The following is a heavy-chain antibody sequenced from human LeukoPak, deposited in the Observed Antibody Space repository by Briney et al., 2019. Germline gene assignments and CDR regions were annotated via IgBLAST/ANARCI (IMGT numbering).Heavy chain of an antibody. CDR1: GGTFSSYA. CDR3: ASPFYYYDSSGYYY. CDR2: IIPILGIA. D-gene: IGHD3-22*01. Sequence: SVKVSCKASGGTFSSYAISWVRQAPGQGLEWMGRIIPILGIANYAQKFQGRVTITADKSTSTAYMELSSLRSEDTAVYYCASPFYYYDSSGYYYWGQGTLVTVSS. J-gene: IGHJ4*02. V-gene: IGHV1-69*04.